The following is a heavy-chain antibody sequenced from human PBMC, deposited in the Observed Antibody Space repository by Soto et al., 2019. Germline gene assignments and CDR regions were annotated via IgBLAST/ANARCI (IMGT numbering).Heavy chain of an antibody. Sequence: GGSLRLSCAASGFTVSSNYMSWVRQAPGKGLEWVSVIYSGGSTYYADSVKGRFTISRDNSKNTLYLQMNSLRAEDTAVYYCARGMSDDYIWGSYRDTSLDAFDIWGQGTMVTVSS. CDR2: IYSGGST. CDR3: ARGMSDDYIWGSYRDTSLDAFDI. J-gene: IGHJ3*02. V-gene: IGHV3-66*01. D-gene: IGHD3-16*02. CDR1: GFTVSSNY.